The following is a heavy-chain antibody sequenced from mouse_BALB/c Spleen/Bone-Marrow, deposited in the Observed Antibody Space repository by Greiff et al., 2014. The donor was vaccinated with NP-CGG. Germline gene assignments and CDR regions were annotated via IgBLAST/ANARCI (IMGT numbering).Heavy chain of an antibody. J-gene: IGHJ4*01. Sequence: VQLQQSGPDLARPGSSVKMSCKASDYTFTTYWMHWVKQRPEQGLEWIGMIDPSTSETRLNQKFKDKATLIVDKSSNTAYMQLSSLTSEDSAVYYCARRTLAMDYWGQGTSVTVSS. V-gene: IGHV1-52*01. CDR1: DYTFTTYW. CDR2: IDPSTSET. CDR3: ARRTLAMDY.